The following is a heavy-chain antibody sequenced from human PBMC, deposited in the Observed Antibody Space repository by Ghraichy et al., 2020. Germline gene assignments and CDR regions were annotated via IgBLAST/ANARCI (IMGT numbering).Heavy chain of an antibody. CDR3: ARDPKYYDSREGFDY. D-gene: IGHD3-22*01. CDR2: ISSSSSSTI. J-gene: IGHJ4*02. V-gene: IGHV3-48*02. CDR1: GFTFSSYS. Sequence: GGSLRLSCAASGFTFSSYSMNWVRQAPGKGLEWVSYISSSSSSTIYYADSVKGRFTISRDNAKNSLYLQMNSLRDEDTAVYYCARDPKYYDSREGFDYWGQGTLVTVSS.